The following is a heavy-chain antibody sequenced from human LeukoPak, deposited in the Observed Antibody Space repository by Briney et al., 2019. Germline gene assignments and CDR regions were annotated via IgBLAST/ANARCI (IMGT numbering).Heavy chain of an antibody. J-gene: IGHJ4*02. D-gene: IGHD6-19*01. CDR3: ARDLRIAVAGPGPGFDY. CDR2: ISAYNGNT. V-gene: IGHV1-18*01. CDR1: GYTFTSYG. Sequence: ASVKVSCKASGYTFTSYGISWVRQAPGQGLEWMGWISAYNGNTNYAQKLQGRVTMTTDTSTSTAYMELRSLRSDDTAVYYCARDLRIAVAGPGPGFDYWGQGTLVTVSS.